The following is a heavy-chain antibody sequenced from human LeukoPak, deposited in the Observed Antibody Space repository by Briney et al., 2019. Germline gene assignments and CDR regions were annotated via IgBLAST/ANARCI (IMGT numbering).Heavy chain of an antibody. CDR3: AKVVYCSSTSCPYYYYGMDV. D-gene: IGHD2-2*01. CDR1: GFTFSSYA. Sequence: GGSLRLSCAASGFTFSSYAMSWVRQAPGKGLEWVSAIGGSGGSTYYADSVKGRFTISRDNSKNTLYLQMNSLRAEDTAVYYCAKVVYCSSTSCPYYYYGMDVWGQGTTVTVSS. J-gene: IGHJ6*02. V-gene: IGHV3-23*01. CDR2: IGGSGGST.